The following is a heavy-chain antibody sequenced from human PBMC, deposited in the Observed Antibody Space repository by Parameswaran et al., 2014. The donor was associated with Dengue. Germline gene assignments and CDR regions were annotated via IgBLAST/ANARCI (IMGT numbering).Heavy chain of an antibody. D-gene: IGHD3-9*01. CDR3: ARQLGYDILTGYYHNWFDP. CDR2: IYPGDSDT. J-gene: IGHJ5*02. Sequence: VRQMPGKGLEWMGIIYPGDSDTRYSPSFQGQVTISADKSISTAYLQWSSLKASDTAMYYCARQLGYDILTGYYHNWFDPWGQGTLVTVSS. V-gene: IGHV5-51*01.